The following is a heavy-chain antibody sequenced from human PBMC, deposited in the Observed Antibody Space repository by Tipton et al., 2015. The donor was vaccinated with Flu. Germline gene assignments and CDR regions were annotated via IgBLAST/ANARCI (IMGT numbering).Heavy chain of an antibody. J-gene: IGHJ4*02. CDR3: AKDRLYSTHEGSFDY. V-gene: IGHV3-23*01. Sequence: GSLRLSCAASGFIFSDYAMDWVRQAPGQGLEWVSAISGSGSDTFYADSVKGRFTISRDHSKNTLYLHMKNVRVDDTAVYYCAKDRLYSTHEGSFDYWGQGALVTVSS. CDR1: GFIFSDYA. D-gene: IGHD4-11*01. CDR2: ISGSGSDT.